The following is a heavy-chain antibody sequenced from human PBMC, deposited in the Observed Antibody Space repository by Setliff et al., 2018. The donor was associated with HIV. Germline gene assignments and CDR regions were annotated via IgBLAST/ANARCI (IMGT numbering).Heavy chain of an antibody. CDR2: INHSGST. V-gene: IGHV4-34*01. CDR3: ARGSNWQKNDAFDI. J-gene: IGHJ3*02. Sequence: SETLSLTCAVFGGSFTDIGGSFTDYYWIWIRQPPGKGLEWIGEINHSGSTHYNPSLKSRFTISVDTSKNQFSLKLSSVTAADTAVYYCARGSNWQKNDAFDIWGQGTLVTVSS. CDR1: GGSFTDIGGSFTDYY. D-gene: IGHD7-27*01.